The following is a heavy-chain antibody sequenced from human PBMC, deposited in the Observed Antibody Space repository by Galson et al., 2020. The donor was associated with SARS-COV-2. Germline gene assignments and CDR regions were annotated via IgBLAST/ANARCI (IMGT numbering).Heavy chain of an antibody. CDR3: TRDNTYSDAWYGLDV. V-gene: IGHV3-49*04. J-gene: IGHJ6*02. D-gene: IGHD5-18*01. Sequence: TGGSLRLSCTASGFTFGDYAMSWVRQAPGKGLEWVGFIRSNTYGGKIEYAASVKGRFLLSRDDSKNMAFLQMNSLKTEDTGVYFCTRDNTYSDAWYGLDVWGPGTTVTVSS. CDR1: GFTFGDYA. CDR2: IRSNTYGGKI.